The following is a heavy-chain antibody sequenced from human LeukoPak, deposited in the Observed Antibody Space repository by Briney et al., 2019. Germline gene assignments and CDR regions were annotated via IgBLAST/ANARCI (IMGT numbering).Heavy chain of an antibody. CDR2: IDPSDSYT. D-gene: IGHD6-19*01. Sequence: GESLKISFKGSGYSFTSYWISWVRQMPGKDLEWMGRIDPSDSYTNYSPSFQGHVTISADKSISTAYLQWSSLKASDNAMYYCARLVSAAVAAEWGQGTLVTVSS. CDR1: GYSFTSYW. V-gene: IGHV5-10-1*01. CDR3: ARLVSAAVAAE. J-gene: IGHJ4*02.